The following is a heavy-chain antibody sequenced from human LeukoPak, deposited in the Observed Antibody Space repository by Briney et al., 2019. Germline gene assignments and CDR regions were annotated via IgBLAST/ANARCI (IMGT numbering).Heavy chain of an antibody. V-gene: IGHV3-23*01. CDR2: ISGSGGST. Sequence: GSLRLSCAASGFTFSTYAMSWVRQAPGKGLEWVSAISGSGGSTYYADSVKGRFTISRDNSKNTLYLQMNSLRAEDTAVYYCAKSSVTTGTSNWFDPWGQGTLVTVSS. D-gene: IGHD4-17*01. CDR1: GFTFSTYA. CDR3: AKSSVTTGTSNWFDP. J-gene: IGHJ5*02.